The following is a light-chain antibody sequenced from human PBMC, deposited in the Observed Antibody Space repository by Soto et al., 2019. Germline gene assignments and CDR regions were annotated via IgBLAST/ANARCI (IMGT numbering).Light chain of an antibody. CDR1: SSDVGGSNS. Sequence: QSALTQPASVSGSPGQSITISCTGTSSDVGGSNSVSWYQHHPGKAPKLMIYDVSDRPSGVSNRFSGSKSGNTASLTISGLQAEDEAEYYCSSYISSSTRVFGTGTKVTVL. CDR2: DVS. J-gene: IGLJ1*01. CDR3: SSYISSSTRV. V-gene: IGLV2-14*03.